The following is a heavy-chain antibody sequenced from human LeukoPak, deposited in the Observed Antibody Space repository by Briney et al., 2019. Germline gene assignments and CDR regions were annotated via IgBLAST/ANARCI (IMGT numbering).Heavy chain of an antibody. Sequence: GGSLRLSCAASGFTFSSYWMHWVRQAPGKGLVWVSRIKSDGSVTSYADSVKGRFTISRDNSKNTLYLQMNSLRVEDTAVYYCATLPYYYDSSGSYYFDYWGQGTLVTVSS. J-gene: IGHJ4*02. CDR3: ATLPYYYDSSGSYYFDY. CDR1: GFTFSSYW. D-gene: IGHD3-22*01. CDR2: IKSDGSVT. V-gene: IGHV3-74*01.